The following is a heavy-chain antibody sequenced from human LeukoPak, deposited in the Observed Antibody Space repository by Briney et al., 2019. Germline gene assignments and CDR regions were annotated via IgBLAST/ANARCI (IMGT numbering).Heavy chain of an antibody. CDR2: IYYSGST. D-gene: IGHD2-2*01. CDR3: ASLVGPSPFFDY. J-gene: IGHJ4*02. CDR1: GGSISSGGYY. Sequence: PSETLPLTCTVSGGSISSGGYYWSWIRQHPGKGLEWIGYIYYSGSTYYNPSLKSRVTISVDTSKNQFSLKLSSVTAADTAVYYCASLVGPSPFFDYWGQGTLVTVSS. V-gene: IGHV4-31*03.